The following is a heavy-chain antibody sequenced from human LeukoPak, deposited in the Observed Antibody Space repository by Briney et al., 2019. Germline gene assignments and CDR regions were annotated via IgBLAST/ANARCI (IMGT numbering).Heavy chain of an antibody. CDR3: ARATGDRILTGYGSFDH. J-gene: IGHJ4*02. D-gene: IGHD3-9*01. V-gene: IGHV1-69*05. CDR1: GGTFSSSG. Sequence: SVKVSCKVSGGTFSSSGISWVRQVPGQGLEWMGGIIPMFGTPNYAQKLQGRVTITTDESTSTVYMELTSLGSEDTAEYFCARATGDRILTGYGSFDHWGQGTLVTVSS. CDR2: IIPMFGTP.